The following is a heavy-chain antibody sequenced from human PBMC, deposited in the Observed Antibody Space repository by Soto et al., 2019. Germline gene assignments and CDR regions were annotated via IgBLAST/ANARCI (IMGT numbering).Heavy chain of an antibody. D-gene: IGHD3-10*01. CDR2: IYSGGYT. CDR1: GFTVSNNY. Sequence: EVQLVESGGGLIQPGGSLRLSCAVSGFTVSNNYMSWVRQAPGKGLEGVSVIYSGGYTAYGDSVKGRFTISRDNSKNTLYLQRKGLGPDDPALYFGATSPGGGGYWGQGTLVTVSS. J-gene: IGHJ4*02. V-gene: IGHV3-53*01. CDR3: ATSPGGGGY.